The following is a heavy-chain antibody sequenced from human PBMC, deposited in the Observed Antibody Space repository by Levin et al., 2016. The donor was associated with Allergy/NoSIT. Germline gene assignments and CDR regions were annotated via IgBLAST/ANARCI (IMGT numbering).Heavy chain of an antibody. CDR3: AKDRHPSGVYGNFDY. Sequence: GGSLRLSCAASGFTFSSYGMHWVRQAPGKGLEWVTLISYNGGDKYYAGSVKGRFTISRDNSKNTLYLQMNSLRAEDTAVYYCAKDRHPSGVYGNFDYWGQGSLVTVSS. V-gene: IGHV3-30*18. J-gene: IGHJ4*02. CDR1: GFTFSSYG. D-gene: IGHD3-10*01. CDR2: ISYNGGDK.